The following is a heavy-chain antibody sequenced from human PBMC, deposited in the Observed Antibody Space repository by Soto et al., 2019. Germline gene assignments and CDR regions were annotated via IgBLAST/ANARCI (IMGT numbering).Heavy chain of an antibody. CDR2: ISGSGGST. CDR3: AKAPRRGSYHNDAFDI. V-gene: IGHV3-23*01. Sequence: EVQLLESGGGLVQPGGSLRLSCAASGFTFSNYAMTWVRLTPEKGLEWVSAISGSGGSTYYADSVKGRFTISRDNSKNTLYLQMNSLRAEDTAVYYCAKAPRRGSYHNDAFDIWGQGTMVTVSS. D-gene: IGHD1-26*01. CDR1: GFTFSNYA. J-gene: IGHJ3*02.